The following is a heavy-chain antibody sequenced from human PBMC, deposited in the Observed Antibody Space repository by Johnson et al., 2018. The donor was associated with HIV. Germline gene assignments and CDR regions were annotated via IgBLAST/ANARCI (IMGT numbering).Heavy chain of an antibody. CDR2: ISYDGSNK. Sequence: QVQLVESGGGVVQPGRSLRLSCAASGFTFSSYAMHWVRQAPGKGLEWVAVISYDGSNKYYADSVKGRFTISRDNSKNTLYLQMNSLRAEDTAVYFCARVDDPYYNFWSGTSGAFDIWGQGTMVTVSS. CDR1: GFTFSSYA. D-gene: IGHD3-3*01. J-gene: IGHJ3*02. V-gene: IGHV3-30-3*01. CDR3: ARVDDPYYNFWSGTSGAFDI.